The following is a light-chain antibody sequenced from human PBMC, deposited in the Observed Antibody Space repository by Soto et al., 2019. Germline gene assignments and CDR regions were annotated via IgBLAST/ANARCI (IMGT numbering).Light chain of an antibody. Sequence: EIVLTQSPGTLSLSPGERATLSCRASQSVNNNYLDWYQQKPGQAPRLLIYGASRRATGIPDRFSGSGSGTDFTLTISRLEPEDFAVYSCQQYGSSPLTFGVGTKVEIK. CDR1: QSVNNNY. J-gene: IGKJ4*01. CDR2: GAS. CDR3: QQYGSSPLT. V-gene: IGKV3-20*01.